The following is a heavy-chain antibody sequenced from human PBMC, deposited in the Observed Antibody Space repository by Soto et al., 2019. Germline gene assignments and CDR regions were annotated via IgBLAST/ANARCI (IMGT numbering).Heavy chain of an antibody. CDR2: ISYDGSNK. V-gene: IGHV3-30-3*01. D-gene: IGHD2-15*01. CDR3: AREGERHCSGGSCYSGGMDV. CDR1: GFTFSSYA. J-gene: IGHJ6*02. Sequence: GGSLRLSCAASGFTFSSYAMHWVRQAPGKGLEWVAVISYDGSNKYYADSVKGRFTISRDNSKNTLYLQMNSLRAEDTAVYYCAREGERHCSGGSCYSGGMDVWGQGTTVTVSS.